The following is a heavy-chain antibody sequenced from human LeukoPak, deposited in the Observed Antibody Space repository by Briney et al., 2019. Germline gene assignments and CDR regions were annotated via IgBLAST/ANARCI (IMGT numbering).Heavy chain of an antibody. CDR2: ISSSGSTI. CDR3: ATTPEDYGDYDFDY. Sequence: GGSLRLSCAASGFTFSDYYMSWIRQAPGKGLEWVSYISSSGSTIYYADSVKGRFTMSGDNAKNSLYLQMNSLRAEDTAVYYCATTPEDYGDYDFDYWGQGTLVTVSS. V-gene: IGHV3-11*01. J-gene: IGHJ4*02. CDR1: GFTFSDYY. D-gene: IGHD4-17*01.